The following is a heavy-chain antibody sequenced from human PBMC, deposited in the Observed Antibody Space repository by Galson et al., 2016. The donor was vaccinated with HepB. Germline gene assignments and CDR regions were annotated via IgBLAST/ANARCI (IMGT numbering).Heavy chain of an antibody. CDR3: ARDYWGFFDY. J-gene: IGHJ4*02. CDR2: TYYRSKWYN. V-gene: IGHV6-1*01. D-gene: IGHD7-27*01. CDR1: GDSVSMISLA. Sequence: CAISGDSVSMISLAWNWIRQSPSRGLEWLGRTYYRSKWYNDYAAPVKSRISINPDTSKNQFSLHLNSVTPEDTAVYYCARDYWGFFDYWGQGTLVTVSS.